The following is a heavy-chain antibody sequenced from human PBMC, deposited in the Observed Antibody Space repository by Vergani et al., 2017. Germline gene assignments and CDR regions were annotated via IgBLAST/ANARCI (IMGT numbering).Heavy chain of an antibody. CDR2: IYTSGST. J-gene: IGHJ6*02. CDR1: GGSISSYY. Sequence: QVQLQESGPGLVKPSETLSLTCTVSGGSISSYYWSWIRQPAGKGLEWIGRIYTSGSTNYNPSLKSRVTMSVDTAKNQFSLKLSSVTAADTAVYYCARGGVTIFGGEYYYYGMDVWGQGTTVTVSS. D-gene: IGHD3-3*01. V-gene: IGHV4-4*07. CDR3: ARGGVTIFGGEYYYYGMDV.